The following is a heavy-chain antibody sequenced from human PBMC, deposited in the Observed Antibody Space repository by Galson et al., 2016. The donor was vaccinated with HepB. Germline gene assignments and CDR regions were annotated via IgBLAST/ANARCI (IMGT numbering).Heavy chain of an antibody. CDR3: ARTSYRECSGTRCVNFRYYYYYMDV. CDR1: GFIFSDNA. D-gene: IGHD2-2*01. CDR2: IFYGGTT. J-gene: IGHJ6*03. Sequence: SLRLSCAASGFIFSDNAMSWVRQAPGKGLEWVSVIFYGGTTYYADSVEGRFTISRDDSMNTLYLQMNSLTAEDTAVYFCARTSYRECSGTRCVNFRYYYYYMDVWGKGTTVTVSS. V-gene: IGHV3-53*01.